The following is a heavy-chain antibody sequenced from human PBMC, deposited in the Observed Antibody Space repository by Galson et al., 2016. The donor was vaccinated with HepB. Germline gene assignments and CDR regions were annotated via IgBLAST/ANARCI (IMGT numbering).Heavy chain of an antibody. V-gene: IGHV1-69*06. D-gene: IGHD6-19*01. J-gene: IGHJ5*02. CDR1: GGPFSIYA. Sequence: SGGPFSIYAISWVRQAPGQGLEWMGGIIPIFGTANYAQKFHGRVTITADKSTSTAYMELTSLRSEDTAVYYCARGYTSGWYWFDPWGQGTLVTVSS. CDR3: ARGYTSGWYWFDP. CDR2: IIPIFGTA.